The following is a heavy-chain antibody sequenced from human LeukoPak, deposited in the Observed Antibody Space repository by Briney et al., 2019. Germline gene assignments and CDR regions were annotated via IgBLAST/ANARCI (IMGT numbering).Heavy chain of an antibody. J-gene: IGHJ4*02. CDR1: GGSISSYY. CDR2: IYYSGST. Sequence: SETLSLTCTVSGGSISSYYWSWIRQPPGKGLEWIGYIYYSGSTNYNPSLKSRVTISVDTSKNQFSLKLSSVTAADTAVYYSARGRYYDSSGYHGFDYWGQGTLVTVSS. V-gene: IGHV4-59*01. CDR3: ARGRYYDSSGYHGFDY. D-gene: IGHD3-22*01.